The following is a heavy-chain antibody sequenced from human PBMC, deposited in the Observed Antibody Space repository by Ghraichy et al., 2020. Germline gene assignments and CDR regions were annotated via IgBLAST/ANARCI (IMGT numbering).Heavy chain of an antibody. V-gene: IGHV3-7*01. J-gene: IGHJ6*02. CDR3: AREKAASSGYYFYYYGMDV. D-gene: IGHD3-22*01. CDR2: IRQDGSEK. CDR1: GFTFSMYL. Sequence: GGSLRLSCAASGFTFSMYLMSWVRQAPGKGLEWVANIRQDGSEKYYVDSVKGRFTISRDNAKSSLYLQMNSLRAEDTAVYYCAREKAASSGYYFYYYGMDVWGQGTTVTVSS.